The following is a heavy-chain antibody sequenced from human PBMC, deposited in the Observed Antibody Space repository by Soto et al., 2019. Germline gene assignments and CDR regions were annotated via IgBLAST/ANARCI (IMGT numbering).Heavy chain of an antibody. D-gene: IGHD4-17*01. CDR1: GGSISSGDDY. CDR3: ARVRVVTVTTAFDY. Sequence: QVQLQESDPGLVKPSQTLSLTCTVSGGSISSGDDYWSWIRQPPGKGREWIGYIYYSGTTYYNPSLKSRVTISVDTSKNQFSLKLSSVPAADTPVYYCARVRVVTVTTAFDYWGQGTLVTASS. J-gene: IGHJ4*02. V-gene: IGHV4-30-4*01. CDR2: IYYSGTT.